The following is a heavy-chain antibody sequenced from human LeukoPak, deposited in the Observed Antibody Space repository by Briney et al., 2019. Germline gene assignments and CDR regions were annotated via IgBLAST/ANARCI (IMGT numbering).Heavy chain of an antibody. CDR2: ISWNSGSI. Sequence: PGGSLRLSCAASGFTFDDYAMHWVRQAPGKGLEWVSGISWNSGSIGYADSVKGRFTISRDNAKNSLYLQMNSLRAEDTALYYCAKDLRGGAVAAPGYWGQGTLVTVSS. V-gene: IGHV3-9*01. CDR3: AKDLRGGAVAAPGY. D-gene: IGHD6-19*01. CDR1: GFTFDDYA. J-gene: IGHJ4*02.